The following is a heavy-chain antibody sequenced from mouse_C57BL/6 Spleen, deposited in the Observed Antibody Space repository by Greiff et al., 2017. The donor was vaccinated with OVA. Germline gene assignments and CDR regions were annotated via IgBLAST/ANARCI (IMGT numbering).Heavy chain of an antibody. D-gene: IGHD1-1*01. V-gene: IGHV1-64*01. CDR1: GYTFTSYW. CDR2: IHPNSGST. Sequence: QVQLKQPGAELVKPGASVKLSCKASGYTFTSYWMHWVKQRPGQGLEWIGMIHPNSGSTNYNEKIKSKATLTVDKSSSTAYMQLSSLTSEDSAVYYCARWGTTVYYFDYWGQGTTLTVSS. CDR3: ARWGTTVYYFDY. J-gene: IGHJ2*01.